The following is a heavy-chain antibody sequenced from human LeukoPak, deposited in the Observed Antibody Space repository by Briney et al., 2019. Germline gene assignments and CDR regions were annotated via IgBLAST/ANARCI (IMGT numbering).Heavy chain of an antibody. CDR3: ARDMTDWWFDP. V-gene: IGHV4-30-4*01. CDR1: GGSISSGDYY. J-gene: IGHJ5*02. CDR2: IYYSGST. Sequence: SQTLSLTCTVSGGSISSGDYYWSWIRQPPGKGLEWIGYIYYSGSTHYNPSLKSRVTISVDTSKNQFSLKLSSVTAADTAVYYCARDMTDWWFDPWGQGTLVTVSS. D-gene: IGHD3-9*01.